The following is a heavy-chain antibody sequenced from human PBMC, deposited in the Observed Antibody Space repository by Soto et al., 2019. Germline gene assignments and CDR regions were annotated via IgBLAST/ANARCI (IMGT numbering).Heavy chain of an antibody. CDR1: GGSFSGYY. J-gene: IGHJ4*02. V-gene: IGHV4-34*01. CDR3: ARARGNWNDVLDY. CDR2: INHSGST. D-gene: IGHD1-20*01. Sequence: KPSETLSLTCAVYGGSFSGYYWSWIRQPPGKGLEWIGEINHSGSTNYNPSLKSRVTISVDTSKNQFSLKLSSVTAADTAVYYCARARGNWNDVLDYWGQGTLVTVSS.